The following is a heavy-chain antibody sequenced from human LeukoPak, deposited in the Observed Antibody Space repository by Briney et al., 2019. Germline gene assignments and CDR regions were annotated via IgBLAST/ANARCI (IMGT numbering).Heavy chain of an antibody. CDR3: ARDPPSSTGGGY. D-gene: IGHD6-13*01. Sequence: SVKVSCKASGGTFSSYAISWVRQAPGQGLEWMGGIIPIFGTANYAQKFQGRVTITADRSTSTAYMELSSLRSEDTAVYYCARDPPSSTGGGYWGQGTLVTVSS. CDR2: IIPIFGTA. V-gene: IGHV1-69*06. CDR1: GGTFSSYA. J-gene: IGHJ4*02.